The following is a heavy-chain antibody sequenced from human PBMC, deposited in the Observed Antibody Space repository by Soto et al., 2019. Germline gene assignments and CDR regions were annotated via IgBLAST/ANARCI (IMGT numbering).Heavy chain of an antibody. V-gene: IGHV3-23*01. CDR2: ISGSGGAT. CDR3: ANPVPPPPVIAEGVTGDAFDY. D-gene: IGHD3-10*01. Sequence: WVSLRLSCTGSRLRFSGYAMNWVRQAPGKGLEWVAGISGSGGATYYADSVKGRFTISRDDSKTILNLQMNGCRVEHTPLYEFANPVPPPPVIAEGVTGDAFDYWGRLTMVPLSS. J-gene: IGHJ3*01. CDR1: RLRFSGYA.